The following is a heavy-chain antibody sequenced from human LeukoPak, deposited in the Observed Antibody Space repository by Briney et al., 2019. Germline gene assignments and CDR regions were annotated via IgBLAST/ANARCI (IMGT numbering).Heavy chain of an antibody. CDR3: ARSLGGSYYYYYYYGMDV. V-gene: IGHV1-8*01. J-gene: IGHJ6*02. CDR2: MNPKSGNT. Sequence: VASVKVSCKASGYTFTSNDIHWVRQATGQGLEWMGWMNPKSGNTGYAQKFQGRVTITRDTSASTAYMELSSLRSEDTAVYYCARSLGGSYYYYYYYGMDVWGQGTTVTVSS. CDR1: GYTFTSND. D-gene: IGHD1-26*01.